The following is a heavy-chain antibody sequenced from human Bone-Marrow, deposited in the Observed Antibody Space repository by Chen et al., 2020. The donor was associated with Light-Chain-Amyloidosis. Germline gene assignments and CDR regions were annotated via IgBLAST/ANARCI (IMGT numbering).Heavy chain of an antibody. Sequence: EVQLEQSGPEVKKPGESLKISCKGSGYTFPNYWIGWVSQMPGKGLEWMGVICPDDSNARYSPSFEGQVTISADKSITTAYLQWRSLKASDTAMYYCARRRDGYNFDYWGQGTLVTVSS. CDR2: ICPDDSNA. D-gene: IGHD5-12*01. CDR3: ARRRDGYNFDY. J-gene: IGHJ4*02. CDR1: GYTFPNYW. V-gene: IGHV5-51*01.